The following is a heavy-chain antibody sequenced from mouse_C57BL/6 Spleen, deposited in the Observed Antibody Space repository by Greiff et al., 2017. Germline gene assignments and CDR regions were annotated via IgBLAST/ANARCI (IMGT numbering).Heavy chain of an antibody. Sequence: VQLQQPGAELVKPGASVKLSCKASGYTFTSYWMHWVKQRPGQGLEWIGMIHPNSGSTNYNEKFKSKATLTVDKSSSTAYMQLSSLTSEDSAVYYGARERDKYDSYYAMDYWGQGTSVTVSS. CDR3: ARERDKYDSYYAMDY. J-gene: IGHJ4*01. CDR1: GYTFTSYW. CDR2: IHPNSGST. V-gene: IGHV1-64*01. D-gene: IGHD2-4*01.